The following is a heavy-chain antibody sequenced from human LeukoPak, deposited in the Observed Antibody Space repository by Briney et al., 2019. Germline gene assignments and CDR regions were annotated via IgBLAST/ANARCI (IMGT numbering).Heavy chain of an antibody. Sequence: PGGSLRLSCAASGFTFSSYSMNWVRQAPGKGLEWVSYISSSSSTIYYADSVKGRFTISRDNAKNSLYLQMNSLRAEDTAVYYCARVPPGVKVKRRDDWGQGTLVTVSS. CDR1: GFTFSSYS. J-gene: IGHJ4*02. CDR2: ISSSSSTI. V-gene: IGHV3-48*01. D-gene: IGHD2-21*01. CDR3: ARVPPGVKVKRRDD.